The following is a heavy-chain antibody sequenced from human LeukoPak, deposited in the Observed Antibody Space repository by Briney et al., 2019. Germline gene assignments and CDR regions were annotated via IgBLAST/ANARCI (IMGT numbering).Heavy chain of an antibody. Sequence: GGSLRLSCAASGFTFSSYAMHWVRQAPGKGLEWVAIVSYDGGNKYYADSVKGRFTISRDNSINTLYLQVSSLRAEDTAVYYRARGGRPGIQFRGFGMDVWGKGTTVTVSS. D-gene: IGHD6-13*01. J-gene: IGHJ6*04. CDR2: VSYDGGNK. CDR1: GFTFSSYA. CDR3: ARGGRPGIQFRGFGMDV. V-gene: IGHV3-30*04.